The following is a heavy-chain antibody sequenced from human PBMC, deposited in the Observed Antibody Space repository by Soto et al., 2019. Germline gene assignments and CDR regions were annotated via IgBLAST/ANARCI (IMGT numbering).Heavy chain of an antibody. J-gene: IGHJ6*02. Sequence: PSQTLSLTCAISGDSVSSNSAAWNWIRQSPSRGLEWLGRTYYRSKWYNDYAVSVKSRITINPDTSKNQFSLQLNSVTPEDTAVYYRARVVRSSGWYYYYYGMDVWGQGTTVTVSS. D-gene: IGHD6-19*01. CDR1: GDSVSSNSAA. V-gene: IGHV6-1*01. CDR2: TYYRSKWYN. CDR3: ARVVRSSGWYYYYYGMDV.